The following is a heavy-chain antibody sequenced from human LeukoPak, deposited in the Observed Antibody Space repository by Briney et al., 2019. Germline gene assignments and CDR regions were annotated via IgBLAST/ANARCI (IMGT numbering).Heavy chain of an antibody. CDR3: ARDRGDYGDYDWFDP. CDR2: ISSSSSYI. Sequence: GGSLRLSCAASGFTFSSYAMHWVRQAPGKGLEWVSSISSSSSYIYYADSVKGRFTISRDNAKNSLYLQMNSPRAEDTAVYYCARDRGDYGDYDWFDPWGQGTLVTVSS. V-gene: IGHV3-21*01. CDR1: GFTFSSYA. J-gene: IGHJ5*02. D-gene: IGHD4-17*01.